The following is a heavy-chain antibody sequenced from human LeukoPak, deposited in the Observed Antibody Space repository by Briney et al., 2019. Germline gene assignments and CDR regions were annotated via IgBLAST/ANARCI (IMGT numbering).Heavy chain of an antibody. J-gene: IGHJ6*03. CDR2: MNPNNGNT. Sequence: ASVKVSCKASGYTFTNYDINWVRQATGQGLEWMGWMNPNNGNTGYAQKFQGRVAITRDTSINTAYMELSSLRSEDTAVYYCARRARDCSRTSCFNYYYYTDVWGKGTTVTVSS. D-gene: IGHD2-2*01. CDR1: GYTFTNYD. V-gene: IGHV1-8*03. CDR3: ARRARDCSRTSCFNYYYYTDV.